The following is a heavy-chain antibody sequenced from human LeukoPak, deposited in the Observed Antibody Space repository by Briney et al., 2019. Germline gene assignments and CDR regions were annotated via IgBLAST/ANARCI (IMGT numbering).Heavy chain of an antibody. CDR3: ARGVIAAAGTFWFDP. CDR1: GFTFSSYE. CDR2: IYTSGST. Sequence: GSLRLSCAASGFTFSSYEMNWIRQPAGKGLEWIGRIYTSGSTNYNPSLKSRVTMSVDTSKNQFSLKLSSVTAADTAVYYCARGVIAAAGTFWFDPWGQGTLVTVSS. V-gene: IGHV4-4*07. D-gene: IGHD6-13*01. J-gene: IGHJ5*02.